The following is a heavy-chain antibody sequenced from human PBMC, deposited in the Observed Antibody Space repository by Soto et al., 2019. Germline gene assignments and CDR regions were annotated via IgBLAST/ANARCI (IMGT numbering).Heavy chain of an antibody. V-gene: IGHV1-18*01. CDR2: ISAYNGNT. CDR1: GYTFTSYG. Sequence: QVQLVQSGAEVKKPGASVKVSCKASGYTFTSYGISWVRQAPGQGLEWMGWISAYNGNTNYAQKLHGRVTMTTDTSXXXXXMXLXXXXXXXXXXYYCAXXXXXXGGAFDIWGQGTMVTVSS. D-gene: IGHD3-10*01. CDR3: AXXXXXXGGAFDI. J-gene: IGHJ3*02.